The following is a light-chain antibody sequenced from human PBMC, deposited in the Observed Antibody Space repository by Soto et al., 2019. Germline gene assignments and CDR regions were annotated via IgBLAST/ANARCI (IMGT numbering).Light chain of an antibody. V-gene: IGLV1-47*01. J-gene: IGLJ7*01. CDR3: AAWDESLSGGAV. Sequence: QSVLTQPPSASGTPGQSVTISGSGSSSNTGSNYVYWYQQLPGTAPKLLIYRNNQRPSGVPDRFSGSKSGTSASLAISGLRSEDEADYYCAAWDESLSGGAVFGGGSQLPVL. CDR2: RNN. CDR1: SSNTGSNY.